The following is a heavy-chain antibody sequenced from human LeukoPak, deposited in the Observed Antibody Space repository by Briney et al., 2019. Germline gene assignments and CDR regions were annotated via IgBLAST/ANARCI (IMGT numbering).Heavy chain of an antibody. CDR3: ARGVESSSMTTSAWFDH. Sequence: SETLSLTCTVSGGSFSNYYWSWIRQPPRKGLEWVGYIHSIGRTSYNPSLRSRVTILLDTSRTQFTLRLSSVTAADTAVYYCARGVESSSMTTSAWFDHWGQGTLVTVSS. D-gene: IGHD4-17*01. CDR1: GGSFSNYY. J-gene: IGHJ5*02. V-gene: IGHV4-59*01. CDR2: IHSIGRT.